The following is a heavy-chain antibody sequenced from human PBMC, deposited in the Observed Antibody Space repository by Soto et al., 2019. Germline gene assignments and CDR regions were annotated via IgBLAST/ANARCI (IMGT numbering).Heavy chain of an antibody. CDR2: ISSSSSYI. J-gene: IGHJ4*02. CDR3: ASMPREYSGYDLGY. CDR1: GFTFSSYS. V-gene: IGHV3-21*01. D-gene: IGHD5-12*01. Sequence: EVQLVESGGGLVKPGGSLRLSCAASGFTFSSYSMNWVRQAPGKGLEWVSSISSSSSYIYYADSVKGRFTISRDNAKNSLYLQMNSLRADDTAVYYCASMPREYSGYDLGYWGQGTLVTVSS.